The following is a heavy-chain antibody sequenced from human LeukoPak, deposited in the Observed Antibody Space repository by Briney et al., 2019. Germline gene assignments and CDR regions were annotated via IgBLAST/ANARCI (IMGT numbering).Heavy chain of an antibody. CDR2: INHSGST. D-gene: IGHD6-6*01. J-gene: IGHJ6*02. V-gene: IGHV4-34*01. Sequence: PSETLSLTCAVYGGSFSGYYWSWIRQPPGKGLEWIGEINHSGSTNYNPSLKSRVTTSVDTSKNQFSLKLTSVTAADTAVYYCARQGYSSSSGGQVFYGMDVWGQGTTVTVSS. CDR3: ARQGYSSSSGGQVFYGMDV. CDR1: GGSFSGYY.